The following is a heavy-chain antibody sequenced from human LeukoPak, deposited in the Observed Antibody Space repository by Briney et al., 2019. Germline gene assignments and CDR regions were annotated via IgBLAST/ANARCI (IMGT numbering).Heavy chain of an antibody. CDR2: ISAYNGNT. CDR3: ARDLRRLGYCSSTSCPYFDY. Sequence: ASVKVSCKASGYTFTSYGIGWVRQAPGQGLEWMGWISAYNGNTNYAQKLQGRVTMTTDTSTSTAYVELRSLRSDDTAVYYCARDLRRLGYCSSTSCPYFDYWGQGTLVTVSS. D-gene: IGHD2-2*01. CDR1: GYTFTSYG. J-gene: IGHJ4*02. V-gene: IGHV1-18*01.